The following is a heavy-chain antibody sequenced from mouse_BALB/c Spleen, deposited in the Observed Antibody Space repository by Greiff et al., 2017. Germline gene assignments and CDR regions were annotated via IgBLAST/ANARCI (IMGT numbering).Heavy chain of an antibody. Sequence: EVKLVESGGGLVQPGGSLRLSCATSGFTFTDYYMSWVRQPPGKALEWLGFIRNKANGYTTEYSASVKGRFTISRDNSQSILYLQMNTLRAEDSAPDVCAQGDSIYKTGFAYWGEGTLVTVSA. CDR3: AQGDSIYKTGFAY. V-gene: IGHV7-3*02. CDR1: GFTFTDYY. D-gene: IGHD2-5*01. CDR2: IRNKANGYTT. J-gene: IGHJ3*01.